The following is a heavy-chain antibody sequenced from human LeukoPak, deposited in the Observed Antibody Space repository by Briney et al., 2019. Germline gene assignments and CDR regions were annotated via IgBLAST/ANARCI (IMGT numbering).Heavy chain of an antibody. CDR2: IWSDGSNK. J-gene: IGHJ4*02. D-gene: IGHD1-7*01. CDR3: ARDLELEY. Sequence: SGGSPRLSCTASGFKFSNHGMNWVRQAPGKGLEWVAVIWSDGSNKYHADSVKGRFTVTRDNSMSTLYLQMNSLRAEDTAVYYCARDLELEYWGQGTLVTVSS. CDR1: GFKFSNHG. V-gene: IGHV3-33*01.